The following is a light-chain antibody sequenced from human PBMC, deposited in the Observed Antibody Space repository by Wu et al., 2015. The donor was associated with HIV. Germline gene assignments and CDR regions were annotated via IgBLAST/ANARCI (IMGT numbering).Light chain of an antibody. CDR3: QQSFSNFWT. CDR2: AAS. V-gene: IGKV1-39*01. CDR1: QTISNL. J-gene: IGKJ1*01. Sequence: DIHLTQSPSSLSASIGDRVTITCRASQTISNLLSWYQQKPGKAPRLLINAASNLHSGVPSRFSGRGSGAEFTLTIASLQPEDVATYYCQQSFSNFWTFGQGTKVGVK.